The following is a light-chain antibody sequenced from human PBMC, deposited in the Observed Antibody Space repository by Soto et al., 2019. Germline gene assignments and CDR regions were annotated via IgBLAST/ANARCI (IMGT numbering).Light chain of an antibody. CDR3: HQYASSRT. V-gene: IGKV3-20*01. J-gene: IGKJ1*01. CDR2: AAS. CDR1: QSVSSRY. Sequence: EIVLTQSPVTLSLSPGERATLSCRASQSVSSRYFAWYQQKPGQAPRLLIYAASSRAAGIPDRFSGSGSGTDFSLTISRLEPEDFAVYYCHQYASSRTFGPGTKVK.